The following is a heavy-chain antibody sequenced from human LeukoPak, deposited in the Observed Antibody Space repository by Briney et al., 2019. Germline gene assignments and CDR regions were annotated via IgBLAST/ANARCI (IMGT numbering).Heavy chain of an antibody. V-gene: IGHV3-21*01. CDR3: ARGKGVDY. D-gene: IGHD3-16*01. CDR2: ISSSSRYI. CDR1: GFTFSSYS. J-gene: IGHJ4*02. Sequence: GGSLRLSCAASGFTFSSYSMNWVRQAPGEGLEWVSSISSSSRYIYYADSVKGRFTISRDNAKNSLYLQMNSLRAEDTAVYYCARGKGVDYWGQGTLVTVSS.